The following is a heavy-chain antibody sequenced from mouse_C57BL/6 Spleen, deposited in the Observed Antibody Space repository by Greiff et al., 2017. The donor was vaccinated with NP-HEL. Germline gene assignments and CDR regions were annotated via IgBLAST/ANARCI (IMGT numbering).Heavy chain of an antibody. CDR3: ARSWDERAY. CDR2: IDPSDSYT. D-gene: IGHD4-1*01. Sequence: QVQLQQPGAELVMPGASVKLSCKASGYTFTSYWMHWVKQRPGQDLEWIGEIDPSDSYTNYNQKFKGKSTLTVDKSSSTAYMQLSSLTSEDSAVYYCARSWDERAYWGQGTLVTVSA. V-gene: IGHV1-69*01. J-gene: IGHJ3*01. CDR1: GYTFTSYW.